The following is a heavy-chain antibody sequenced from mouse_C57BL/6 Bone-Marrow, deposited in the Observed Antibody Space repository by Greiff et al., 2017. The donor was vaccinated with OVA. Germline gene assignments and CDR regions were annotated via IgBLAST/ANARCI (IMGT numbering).Heavy chain of an antibody. D-gene: IGHD2-4*01. CDR3: AREGLRRRDGYYAMDY. CDR2: ISDGGSYT. V-gene: IGHV5-4*01. CDR1: GFTFSSYA. J-gene: IGHJ4*01. Sequence: EVKLVESGGGLVKPGGSLKLSCAASGFTFSSYAMSWVRQTPEKRLEWVATISDGGSYTYYQDNVKGRFTISRDNAKNNLYLQMSHLKSEDTSMYYCAREGLRRRDGYYAMDYWGQGTSVTVSS.